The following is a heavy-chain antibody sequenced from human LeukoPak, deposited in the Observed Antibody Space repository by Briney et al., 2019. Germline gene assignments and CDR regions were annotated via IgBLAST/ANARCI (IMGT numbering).Heavy chain of an antibody. CDR2: IYSSGFR. CDR3: ASEFVGATAGAYAI. D-gene: IGHD1-26*01. Sequence: SETLSLTCTVSGGSISSYYSSWIRHPPRKRLEWIGYIYSSGFRDYNPSLKSRITISVDTSNNEFSLKLSSVTAADTAMYYCASEFVGATAGAYAIWGQGTMVTVSS. V-gene: IGHV4-59*01. CDR1: GGSISSYY. J-gene: IGHJ3*02.